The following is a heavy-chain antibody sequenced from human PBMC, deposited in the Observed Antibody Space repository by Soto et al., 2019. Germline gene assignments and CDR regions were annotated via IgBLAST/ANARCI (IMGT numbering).Heavy chain of an antibody. Sequence: QVHLVASGGGVVQPGRSLRLSCAASGFTFSTYGMHWVRQAPGKGLEWVALISYDGSDKYYADSVKGRFTISRDNSNNTLYLQMNSLRPEDTAVYSCAKAATYHSGKNYYSFGMDVWGQGTTVTGSS. D-gene: IGHD1-26*01. CDR1: GFTFSTYG. CDR3: AKAATYHSGKNYYSFGMDV. CDR2: ISYDGSDK. J-gene: IGHJ6*02. V-gene: IGHV3-30*18.